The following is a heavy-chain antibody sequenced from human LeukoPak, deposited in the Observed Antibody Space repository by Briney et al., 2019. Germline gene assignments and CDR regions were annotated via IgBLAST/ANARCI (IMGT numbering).Heavy chain of an antibody. CDR2: IYYSGST. CDR1: GGSISSSSYC. CDR3: ARGPTYQPIDY. J-gene: IGHJ4*02. D-gene: IGHD2-2*01. Sequence: KPSETLSLTCTVSGGSISSSSYCWGWIRQPPGKGLEWIGSIYYSGSTYYNSSLESRVTISVDTSKNHFSLKLSSVTAADTAVYYCARGPTYQPIDYWGQGTLVTVSS. V-gene: IGHV4-39*02.